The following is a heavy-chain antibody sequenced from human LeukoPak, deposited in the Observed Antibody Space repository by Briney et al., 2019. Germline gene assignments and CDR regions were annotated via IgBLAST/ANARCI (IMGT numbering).Heavy chain of an antibody. V-gene: IGHV3-74*03. CDR2: IDTVGSTT. D-gene: IGHD3-3*01. Sequence: GGSLRLSCAASGFTFSAYWMHWVRQAPGKGLVWVSRIDTVGSTTTYADSVKGRFTISRDNAKNTLHLQMSSLTADDTGVYYCARVRSGSDDWVDPWGQGTLVTVSS. J-gene: IGHJ5*02. CDR1: GFTFSAYW. CDR3: ARVRSGSDDWVDP.